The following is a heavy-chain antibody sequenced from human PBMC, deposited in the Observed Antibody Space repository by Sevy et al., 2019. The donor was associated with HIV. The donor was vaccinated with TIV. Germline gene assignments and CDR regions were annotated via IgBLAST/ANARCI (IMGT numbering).Heavy chain of an antibody. CDR3: ARDWGNGLDY. CDR1: GFTFDNYG. CDR2: INWNGGDT. J-gene: IGHJ4*02. Sequence: GGSLRLSCAASGFTFDNYGMTWVRQAPGKGLEWVSGINWNGGDTGYADAMKGRFTISRDNAKDSLYLQMNSLRADDTALYYCARDWGNGLDYWGQGTLVTVSS. V-gene: IGHV3-20*04. D-gene: IGHD3-16*01.